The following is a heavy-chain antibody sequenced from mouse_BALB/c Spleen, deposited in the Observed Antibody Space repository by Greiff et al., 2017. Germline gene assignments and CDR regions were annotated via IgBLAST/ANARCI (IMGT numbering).Heavy chain of an antibody. CDR1: GFTFSSYA. V-gene: IGHV5-6-5*01. J-gene: IGHJ4*01. CDR2: ISSGGST. Sequence: EVKLVESGGGLVKPGGSLKLSCAASGFTFSSYAMSWVRQTPEKRLEWVASISSGGSTYYPDSVKGRFTISRDNARNILYLQMSSLRSEDTAMYYCARHGSDAMDYWGQGTSVTVSS. CDR3: ARHGSDAMDY. D-gene: IGHD1-1*01.